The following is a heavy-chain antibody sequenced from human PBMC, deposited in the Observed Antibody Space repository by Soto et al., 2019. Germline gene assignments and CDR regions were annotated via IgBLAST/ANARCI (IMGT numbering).Heavy chain of an antibody. D-gene: IGHD4-17*01. Sequence: PGGSLRLSCAASGFTFSGFGMHWVRQAPGKGLEWVALLSYDGGKEYYADSVKGRFSVSRDNSKNTLYLQMNSLRVEDTAVYFCAKRLLRGTTLSVLDYWGRGTLVTVSS. V-gene: IGHV3-30*18. CDR3: AKRLLRGTTLSVLDY. CDR2: LSYDGGKE. J-gene: IGHJ4*02. CDR1: GFTFSGFG.